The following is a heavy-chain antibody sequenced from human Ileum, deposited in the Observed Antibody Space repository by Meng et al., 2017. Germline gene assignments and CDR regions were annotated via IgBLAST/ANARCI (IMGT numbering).Heavy chain of an antibody. J-gene: IGHJ4*02. CDR1: GDTFSNYV. CDR2: LVPTLGSS. Sequence: SVKVSCKASGDTFSNYVISWVRQAPGQGLEWMGGLVPTLGSSYYAQNFQGRLTVTADESTSTAYMELHSLTSEDTAIYYCAYTWCEGGHCFSNDYSLFAGDYWGQGTLVTVSS. CDR3: AYTWCEGGHCFSNDYSLFAGDY. V-gene: IGHV1-69*13. D-gene: IGHD2-21*02.